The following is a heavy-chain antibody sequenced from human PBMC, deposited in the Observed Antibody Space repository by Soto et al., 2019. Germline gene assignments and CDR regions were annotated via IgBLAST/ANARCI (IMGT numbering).Heavy chain of an antibody. CDR2: IYPGDSDT. D-gene: IGHD5-18*01. Sequence: GCGGRVSRYWCGWVHQKPGKGLEWMGIIYPGDSDTRYSPSFQGQVTISADKSISTAYLQWSSLKASDTAMYYCARHNGYSYGYDYYYYYGMDVCGQATSVT. V-gene: IGHV5-51*07. CDR1: GGRVSRYW. J-gene: IGHJ6*02. CDR3: ARHNGYSYGYDYYYYYGMDV.